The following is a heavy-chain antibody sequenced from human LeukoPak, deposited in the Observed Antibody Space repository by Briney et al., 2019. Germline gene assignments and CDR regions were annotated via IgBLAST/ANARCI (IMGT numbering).Heavy chain of an antibody. Sequence: SETLSLTCGVSGSSISNGYYWAWFRQPPGKGLEWIATVFQLQTVRTFYNPSLESRFAMSLDTSHNHFSLNLTSVTASDTALYFCARVLPPPNLLASWGQGTLVTVSS. CDR1: GSSISNGYY. J-gene: IGHJ4*02. CDR3: ARVLPPPNLLAS. CDR2: VFQLQTVRT. V-gene: IGHV4-38-2*01.